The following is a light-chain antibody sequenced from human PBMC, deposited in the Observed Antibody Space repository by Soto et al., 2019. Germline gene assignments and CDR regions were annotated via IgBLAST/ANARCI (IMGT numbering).Light chain of an antibody. J-gene: IGLJ1*01. CDR2: EDN. Sequence: QSALTQPASVSGSPGQSITISCTGTSSDVGTYNLVSWYQQHPGKAPKLLISEDNKRPSGISNRFSGSKSGNTASLSISGLQAEDEADYYCCSYATINTFVFGTRTKLTVL. CDR3: CSYATINTFV. V-gene: IGLV2-23*02. CDR1: SSDVGTYNL.